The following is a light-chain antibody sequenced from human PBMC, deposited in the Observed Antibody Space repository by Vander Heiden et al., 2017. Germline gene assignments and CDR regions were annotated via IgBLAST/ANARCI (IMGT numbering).Light chain of an antibody. CDR3: QQYNRAWT. J-gene: IGKJ1*01. V-gene: IGKV1-5*03. CDR1: QTISNW. CDR2: EAS. Sequence: DIQMTQSPSIPSASVGDRVTITCRASQTISNWLAWYQVKPGKAPKLLIREASSLERGVPLRFSGGGSGTDFTLTISSLQPDDFATYYCQQYNRAWTFGQGT.